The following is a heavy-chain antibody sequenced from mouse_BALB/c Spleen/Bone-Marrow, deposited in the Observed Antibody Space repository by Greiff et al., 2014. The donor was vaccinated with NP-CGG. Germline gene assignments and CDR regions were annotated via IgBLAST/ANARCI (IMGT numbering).Heavy chain of an antibody. CDR1: GYTFPDYN. V-gene: IGHV1S29*02. CDR3: ARSYGNWYFDV. CDR2: IYPYNGGT. Sequence: EVQLQQSGPELVKPGASVKISCKASGYTFPDYNMHWVKQSHGKSLEWIGYIYPYNGGTGYNQKFKSKATLTVDNSSSTAYMELRSLTSEDSAVYYCARSYGNWYFDVWGAGTTVTVSS. J-gene: IGHJ1*01. D-gene: IGHD2-10*02.